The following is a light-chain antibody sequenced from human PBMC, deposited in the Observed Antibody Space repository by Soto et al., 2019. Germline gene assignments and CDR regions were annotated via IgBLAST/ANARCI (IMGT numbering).Light chain of an antibody. CDR2: EVN. J-gene: IGLJ1*01. V-gene: IGLV2-14*01. CDR3: SSYTTSSTLEV. Sequence: QSVLTQPASVSGSPGQSITISCTGTSSDVGGYKFVSWYKQHPGKAPKLMIYEVNNRPSGVSNRFSGSKSGNTASLTISGLQAEDEADYYCSSYTTSSTLEVFGTGTKLTVL. CDR1: SSDVGGYKF.